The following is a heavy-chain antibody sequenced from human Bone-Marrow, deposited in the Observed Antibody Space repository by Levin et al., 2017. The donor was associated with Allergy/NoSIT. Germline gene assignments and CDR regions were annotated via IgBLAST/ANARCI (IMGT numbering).Heavy chain of an antibody. CDR3: ARQGPSGGPYFDS. J-gene: IGHJ4*02. Sequence: KVSCEGSGYIFFNYWIGWVRQLPGKGLEWMWIIYPVDSDTRYNPSLEGHVIISVDKSINTAYLQWNSLKASDTAMYYCARQGPSGGPYFDSWGQGTLVTVSS. CDR1: GYIFFNYW. V-gene: IGHV5-51*01. D-gene: IGHD3-10*01. CDR2: IYPVDSDT.